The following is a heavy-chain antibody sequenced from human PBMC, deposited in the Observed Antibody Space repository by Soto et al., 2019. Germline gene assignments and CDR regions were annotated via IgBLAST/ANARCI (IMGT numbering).Heavy chain of an antibody. CDR2: IIPIFGTA. Sequence: VQLVQSGAEVKKPGSSVKVSCKASGGTFSSYAISWVRQAPGQGLEWMGGIIPIFGTANYAQKFQGRVTITADESTSTAYMELSSLRSEDTAVYYCARGGYSSSWRQNWYFDLWGRGTLVTVSS. V-gene: IGHV1-69*01. J-gene: IGHJ2*01. D-gene: IGHD6-13*01. CDR1: GGTFSSYA. CDR3: ARGGYSSSWRQNWYFDL.